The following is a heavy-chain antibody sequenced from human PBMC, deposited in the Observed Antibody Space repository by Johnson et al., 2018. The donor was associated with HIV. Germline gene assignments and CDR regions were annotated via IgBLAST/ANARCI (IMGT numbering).Heavy chain of an antibody. D-gene: IGHD3-22*01. J-gene: IGHJ3*02. CDR2: ISWNSGSI. CDR3: ARDGCDDSSGYYWGAFDI. CDR1: GFTFDDYG. Sequence: VQLVESGGGLIQRGGSLRLSCAASGFTFDDYGMSWVRQAPGKGLEWVSGISWNSGSIGYADSVKGRFTISRDNAKNSLYLQMNSLRAEDTAVYYCARDGCDDSSGYYWGAFDIWGQGTMVTVS. V-gene: IGHV3-20*04.